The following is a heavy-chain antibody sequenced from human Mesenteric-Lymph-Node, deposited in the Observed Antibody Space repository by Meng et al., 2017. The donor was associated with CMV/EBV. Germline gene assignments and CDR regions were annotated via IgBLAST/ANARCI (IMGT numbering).Heavy chain of an antibody. Sequence: QVQLVQSGAEVKKPGASVKVSCRAFGNTFSSYAMHWVRQAPGQRLEWMGWINIVEDKTKTSQNFQGRVTLTRDTTANTAYMELSRLRSDDTAVYYCARTNNWGFDYWGQGTLVTVSS. V-gene: IGHV1-3*04. CDR3: ARTNNWGFDY. CDR2: INIVEDKT. CDR1: GNTFSSYA. D-gene: IGHD3-16*01. J-gene: IGHJ4*02.